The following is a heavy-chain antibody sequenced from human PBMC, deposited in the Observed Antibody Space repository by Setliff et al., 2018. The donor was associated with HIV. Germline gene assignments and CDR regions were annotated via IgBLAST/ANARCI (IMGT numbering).Heavy chain of an antibody. D-gene: IGHD3-10*01. CDR2: INPNNGDT. V-gene: IGHV1-2*04. CDR1: GYTFSGYY. CDR3: AKVRDYGSGSYYNWYFDL. Sequence: ASVKVSCKASGYTFSGYYIHWVRQAPGQGLEWMGWINPNNGDTKYAQKFQGWVTITRDTSISTAYMELSRLRSDDTAVYYCAKVRDYGSGSYYNWYFDLWGRGTRVTVSS. J-gene: IGHJ2*01.